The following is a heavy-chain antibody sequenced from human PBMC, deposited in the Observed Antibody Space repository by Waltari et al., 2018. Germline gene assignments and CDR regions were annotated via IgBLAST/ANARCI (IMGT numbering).Heavy chain of an antibody. CDR3: ARHVGGYCSGGNCYADF. V-gene: IGHV5-51*01. D-gene: IGHD2-15*01. Sequence: EVQLVQSGAEVKKPGESLKISCKGSGYTFSNYWIGWVRQMPGKGLGWMGIIYPGASETRHSPSFQGQVTISADKSFNTAYLQWSSLKASDTAMYYCARHVGGYCSGGNCYADFWGQGTLVTVSS. CDR2: IYPGASET. CDR1: GYTFSNYW. J-gene: IGHJ4*02.